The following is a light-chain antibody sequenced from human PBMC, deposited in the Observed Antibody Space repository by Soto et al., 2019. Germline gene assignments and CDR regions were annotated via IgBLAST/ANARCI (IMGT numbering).Light chain of an antibody. Sequence: QSVLTQPPSVSGAPGQRVTISCTGSSSNIGAGYDVHWYQQLPGTAPKLLIYVNSNRPSGVPGRFSGSKSGTSASLAITGLXAEDEADYYCQSYDSSLSGYLFGTGTKVTVL. CDR2: VNS. CDR3: QSYDSSLSGYL. CDR1: SSNIGAGYD. J-gene: IGLJ1*01. V-gene: IGLV1-40*01.